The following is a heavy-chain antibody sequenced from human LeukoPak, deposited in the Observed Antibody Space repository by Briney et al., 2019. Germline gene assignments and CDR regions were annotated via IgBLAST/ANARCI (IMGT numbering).Heavy chain of an antibody. CDR2: IYYSGST. J-gene: IGHJ6*03. CDR3: ARDRLVVPAMAYYYYMDV. CDR1: GGSISSYY. V-gene: IGHV4-59*01. D-gene: IGHD2-2*01. Sequence: SETLSLTCTVSGGSISSYYWSWIRQPPGKGLEWIGYIYYSGSTNYNTSLKSRVTISVDTSKNQFSLKLSSVTAADTAVYYCARDRLVVPAMAYYYYMDVWGKGTTVTVSS.